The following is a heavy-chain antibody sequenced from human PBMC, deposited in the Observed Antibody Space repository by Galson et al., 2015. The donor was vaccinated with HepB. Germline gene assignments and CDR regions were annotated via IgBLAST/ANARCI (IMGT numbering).Heavy chain of an antibody. CDR3: AKFGDTTVMEHFDH. D-gene: IGHD3-16*01. V-gene: IGHV3-23*01. CDR2: ISGSGGST. J-gene: IGHJ4*02. CDR1: GFTFSSYA. Sequence: SLRLSCAASGFTFSSYAMSWVRQAPGKGLEWVSDISGSGGSTYYADSVRGRFTISRDSSKNTVYLQMNSLRAEDTAIYYCAKFGDTTVMEHFDHWGQGTLVTVSS.